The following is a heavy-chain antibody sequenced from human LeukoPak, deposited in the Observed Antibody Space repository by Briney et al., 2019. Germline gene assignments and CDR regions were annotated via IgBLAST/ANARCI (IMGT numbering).Heavy chain of an antibody. CDR2: ISAYNGNT. CDR3: AGHYDFWSGYYALDY. CDR1: GYTFTSYG. V-gene: IGHV1-18*01. Sequence: APVKVSCKASGYTFTSYGISWVRQAPGQGLEWMGWISAYNGNTNYAQKLQGRVTMTTDTSTSTAYMELRSLRSDDTAVYYCAGHYDFWSGYYALDYWGQGTLVTVSS. D-gene: IGHD3-3*01. J-gene: IGHJ4*02.